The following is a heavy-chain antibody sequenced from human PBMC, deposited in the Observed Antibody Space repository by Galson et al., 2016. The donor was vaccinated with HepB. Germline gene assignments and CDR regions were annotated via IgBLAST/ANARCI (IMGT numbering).Heavy chain of an antibody. CDR1: GYTFANFW. CDR2: IYPGDSDT. Sequence: QSGAEVKKPGESLKISCKTSGYTFANFWIAWVRQLPGKGLEWVATIYPGDSDTRYSPSFQGHVTVSADKSIDTAYLQWTSLKASDTAFYYCAGRGPSVTIAKYYFDSWGQGSLVTVSS. CDR3: AGRGPSVTIAKYYFDS. D-gene: IGHD4-17*01. V-gene: IGHV5-51*01. J-gene: IGHJ4*02.